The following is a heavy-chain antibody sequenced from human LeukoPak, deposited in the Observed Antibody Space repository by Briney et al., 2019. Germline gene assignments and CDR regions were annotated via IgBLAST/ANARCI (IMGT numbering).Heavy chain of an antibody. CDR3: ARDGSNWSNDYYHGVDV. CDR2: VYYSGSA. V-gene: IGHV4-59*01. Sequence: SETLSLTCTVSGDSFTTYYWSWIRQPPGKGLEWLGYVYYSGSATYNPSLKSRVTISVDTSKNQFSLRLSSATAADTAVYYCARDGSNWSNDYYHGVDVWGQGTTVTVSS. D-gene: IGHD4-11*01. J-gene: IGHJ6*02. CDR1: GDSFTTYY.